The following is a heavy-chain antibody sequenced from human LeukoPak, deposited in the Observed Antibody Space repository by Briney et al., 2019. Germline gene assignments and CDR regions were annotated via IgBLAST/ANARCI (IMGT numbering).Heavy chain of an antibody. J-gene: IGHJ6*03. CDR3: ARDVPVYSGSHLYYYMDV. Sequence: SETLSLTCTASGGSISSYYWSWIRQPPGKGLEWIGYIYYSGSTNYNPSLKSRVTISVDTSKNQFSLKLSSVTAADTAVYYCARDVPVYSGSHLYYYMDVWGKGTTVTVSS. V-gene: IGHV4-59*01. CDR2: IYYSGST. CDR1: GGSISSYY. D-gene: IGHD1-26*01.